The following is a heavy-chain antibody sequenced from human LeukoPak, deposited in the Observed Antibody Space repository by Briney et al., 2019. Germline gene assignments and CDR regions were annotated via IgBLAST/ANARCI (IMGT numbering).Heavy chain of an antibody. V-gene: IGHV4-34*01. CDR2: IGHREST. Sequence: PSETLSLTCAVYGGSFSDYYWSWIRQPPGKGLEWIGEIGHRESTTYNPSLKSRVTISVDTSKNQFSLKLNSVTAADTAVYYCASRMYYYYGMDVWGQGTTVIVSS. CDR1: GGSFSDYY. CDR3: ASRMYYYYGMDV. J-gene: IGHJ6*02.